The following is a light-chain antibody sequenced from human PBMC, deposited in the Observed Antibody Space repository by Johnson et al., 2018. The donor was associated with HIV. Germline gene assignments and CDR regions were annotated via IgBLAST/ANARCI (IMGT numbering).Light chain of an antibody. CDR2: ENN. Sequence: QLVLTQPPSVSAAPGHNVTISCSGSSSNIGDSYISWYQQLPGAAPKLLIYENNKRPSGIPDRFSGSKSGTSATLGITGLQTGDEADYYCGTWNNTRSANYFCGTGTRFTVL. J-gene: IGLJ1*01. CDR1: SSNIGDSY. V-gene: IGLV1-51*02. CDR3: GTWNNTRSANYF.